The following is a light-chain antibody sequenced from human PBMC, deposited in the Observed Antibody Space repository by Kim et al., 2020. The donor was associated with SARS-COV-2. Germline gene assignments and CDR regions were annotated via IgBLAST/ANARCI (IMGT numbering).Light chain of an antibody. CDR3: AVWDDSLNGPYV. J-gene: IGLJ1*01. V-gene: IGLV1-44*01. CDR2: NNN. Sequence: QSVLTQPPSTSGTPGQRVTIYCFGSSSDIGSNSVNWYQHLPGTAPKLLIYNNNPRPSGVPARFSGSKSDTSASLAISGLQSEDEADYYCAVWDDSLNGPYVFGPGTKVTVL. CDR1: SSDIGSNS.